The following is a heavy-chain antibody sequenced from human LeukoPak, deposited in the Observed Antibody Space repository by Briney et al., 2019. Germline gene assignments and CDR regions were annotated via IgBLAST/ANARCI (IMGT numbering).Heavy chain of an antibody. J-gene: IGHJ4*02. V-gene: IGHV1-69*04. Sequence: GSSVKVSCKASGGTFSSYTISWVRQAPGQGLEWMGRIIPILGIANYAQKFQGRVTITADKSTSTAYMELSSLRSEDTAVYYCARDPGGYSGTHPGTFDYWGQGTLVTVSS. CDR3: ARDPGGYSGTHPGTFDY. CDR2: IIPILGIA. D-gene: IGHD1-26*01. CDR1: GGTFSSYT.